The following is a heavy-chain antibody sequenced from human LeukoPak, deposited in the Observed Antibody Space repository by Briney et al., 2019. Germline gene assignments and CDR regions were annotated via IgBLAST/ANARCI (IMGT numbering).Heavy chain of an antibody. CDR3: ARSGFTVTTGNSFDS. V-gene: IGHV4-30-2*01. D-gene: IGHD4-17*01. CDR2: IYHSGST. Sequence: SQTLSLTCAVSGGSISSGGYSWSWIRQPPGKGLEWIGYIYHSGSTYYNPSLKSRVTISVDRSKNQFSLKLSSVTAADTAVYYCARSGFTVTTGNSFDSWGQGTLVTVSS. CDR1: GGSISSGGYS. J-gene: IGHJ4*02.